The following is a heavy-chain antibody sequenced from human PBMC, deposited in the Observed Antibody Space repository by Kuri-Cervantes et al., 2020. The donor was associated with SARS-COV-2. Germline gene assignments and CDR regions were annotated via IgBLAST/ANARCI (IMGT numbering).Heavy chain of an antibody. CDR1: GFTFSSYW. Sequence: GESLKISCAASGFTFSSYWMHWVRQAPGKGLVWVSHINSDGSSTSYADSVKGRFTISRDNSKNTLYLQMNSLRAEDRALYYCARAHTFLEWSSDAFDIWGQGTMVTVSS. D-gene: IGHD3-3*01. CDR2: INSDGSST. J-gene: IGHJ3*02. V-gene: IGHV3-74*01. CDR3: ARAHTFLEWSSDAFDI.